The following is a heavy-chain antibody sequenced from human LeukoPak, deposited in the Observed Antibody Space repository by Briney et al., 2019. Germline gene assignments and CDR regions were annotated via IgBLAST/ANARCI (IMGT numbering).Heavy chain of an antibody. J-gene: IGHJ4*02. D-gene: IGHD3-3*01. CDR1: GFTFSSYA. V-gene: IGHV3-23*01. CDR3: AKEGYDFWSGQSSSSSGVDY. Sequence: PGGSRRLSCAASGFTFSSYAMSWVRQAPGKGLEWVSAISGSGGSTYYADSVKGRFTISRDNSKNTLYLQMNSLRAEDTAVYYCAKEGYDFWSGQSSSSSGVDYWGQGTLVTVSS. CDR2: ISGSGGST.